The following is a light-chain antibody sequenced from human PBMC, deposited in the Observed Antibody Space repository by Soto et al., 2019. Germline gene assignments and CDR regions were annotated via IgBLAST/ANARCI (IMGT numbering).Light chain of an antibody. V-gene: IGKV1-39*01. Sequence: DIQMTQSPSSLSSSVGESVTITCRASQSISSYLNWYQQKPGKAPKILIYAASSLQSGVPSRLSGSGSGTDLTLTISSLQPEDFATYYCQQSYSTPPTFGQGTKVDIK. CDR1: QSISSY. CDR3: QQSYSTPPT. J-gene: IGKJ1*01. CDR2: AAS.